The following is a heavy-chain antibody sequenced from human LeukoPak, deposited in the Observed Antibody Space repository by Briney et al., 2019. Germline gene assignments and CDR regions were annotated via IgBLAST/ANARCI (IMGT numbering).Heavy chain of an antibody. J-gene: IGHJ4*02. CDR2: INWNGGSK. CDR1: GFTFDGYG. Sequence: SGGSLTLSCAASGFTFDGYGMSWVRQAPGKGLEWVSCINWNGGSKGYADFVKGRFTISRDNAKNSLYLQMNSLRAEDTALYYCARSLWFGETVGVYWGQGTLVTVSS. D-gene: IGHD3-10*01. V-gene: IGHV3-20*04. CDR3: ARSLWFGETVGVY.